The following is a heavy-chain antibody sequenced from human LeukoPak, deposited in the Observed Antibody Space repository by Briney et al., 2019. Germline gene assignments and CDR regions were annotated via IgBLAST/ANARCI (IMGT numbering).Heavy chain of an antibody. J-gene: IGHJ4*02. CDR1: GYSISSGYY. CDR2: SYHSGST. V-gene: IGHV4-38-2*01. D-gene: IGHD2-2*01. Sequence: SETVSLTCAVSGYSISSGYYWGWIRQPPGKGLEWIGSSYHSGSTYYNPSVKSRVTISVDTSKNKLSLKLSTVTAADTPVYYCARGGILDIVVVPAAGLGVPLEYFDYWGQGNPVAVSS. CDR3: ARGGILDIVVVPAAGLGVPLEYFDY.